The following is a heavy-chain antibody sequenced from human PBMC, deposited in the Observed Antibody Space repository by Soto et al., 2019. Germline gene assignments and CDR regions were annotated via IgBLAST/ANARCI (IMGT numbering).Heavy chain of an antibody. CDR2: IFYIGAT. J-gene: IGHJ4*02. Sequence: QVQLQESGPGLVKPSETLSLTCTVSGGSISNYYWSWVRQSPGKGLEWIGYIFYIGATNYNPSLKSRVPIFLDTAKNHVSLKLRSVTAADTAVCYCVRGVGGYGNGTIDYWGQGTLVTVSS. D-gene: IGHD5-18*01. CDR3: VRGVGGYGNGTIDY. CDR1: GGSISNYY. V-gene: IGHV4-59*01.